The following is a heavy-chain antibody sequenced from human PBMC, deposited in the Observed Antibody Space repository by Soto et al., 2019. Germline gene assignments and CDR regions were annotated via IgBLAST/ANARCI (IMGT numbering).Heavy chain of an antibody. V-gene: IGHV4-59*08. CDR3: ASMGYHYGSGSYPLDY. J-gene: IGHJ4*02. CDR2: MYNSGST. D-gene: IGHD3-10*01. Sequence: WTWIRQPPGKGLEWIGFMYNSGSTHYTPSLKSRVTISLDTSKNQFSLNLRSVTAADTAVYYCASMGYHYGSGSYPLDYWGQGPLVTVSS.